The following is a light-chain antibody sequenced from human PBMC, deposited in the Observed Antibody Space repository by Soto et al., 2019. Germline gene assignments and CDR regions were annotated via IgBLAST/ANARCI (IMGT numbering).Light chain of an antibody. CDR1: QTISSNY. Sequence: EIVLTQSPGTLSLSPGDRATLSCRASQTISSNYLAWYQQKLGQAPRLLIFGASRRATGIPDRFSGSGSGTDFTLTITRLESEDFAVYYCQQYGSLITFGQGTRLEIK. CDR2: GAS. J-gene: IGKJ5*01. V-gene: IGKV3-20*01. CDR3: QQYGSLIT.